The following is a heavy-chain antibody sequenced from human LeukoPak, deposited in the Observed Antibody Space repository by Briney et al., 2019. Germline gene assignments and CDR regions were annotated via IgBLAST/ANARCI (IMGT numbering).Heavy chain of an antibody. Sequence: PGGSLRLSCAASGFTFSSYWMSWVRQAPGKGLEWVANIKQDGSEKYYVGSVKGRFTISRDNAKNPLYLQMNSLRAEDTAVYYCARGPRRHYDFWSGYYQDYWGQGTLVTVSS. CDR3: ARGPRRHYDFWSGYYQDY. D-gene: IGHD3-3*01. V-gene: IGHV3-7*01. CDR1: GFTFSSYW. CDR2: IKQDGSEK. J-gene: IGHJ4*02.